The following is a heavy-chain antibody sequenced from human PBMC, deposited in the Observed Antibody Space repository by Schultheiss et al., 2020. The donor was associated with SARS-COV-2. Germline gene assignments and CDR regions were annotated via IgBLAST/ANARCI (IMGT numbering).Heavy chain of an antibody. D-gene: IGHD6-6*01. J-gene: IGHJ2*01. V-gene: IGHV4-59*12. CDR3: ARDRREAARSWYFDL. Sequence: SETLSLTCTVSGGSISSYYWSWIRQHPGKGLEWIGYIYHSGSTYYNPSLKSRVTISVDRSKNQFSLKLSSVTAADTAVYYCARDRREAARSWYFDLWGRGTLVTVSS. CDR1: GGSISSYY. CDR2: IYHSGST.